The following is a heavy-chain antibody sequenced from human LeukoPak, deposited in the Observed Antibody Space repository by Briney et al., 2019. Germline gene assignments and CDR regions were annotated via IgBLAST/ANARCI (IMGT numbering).Heavy chain of an antibody. V-gene: IGHV3-23*01. CDR2: ISGGGDAT. D-gene: IGHD2-21*01. CDR3: AKSDCGAIGCKLLNY. CDR1: GFIFNNFA. Sequence: GGSLRLSCAASGFIFNNFAMSWVRQAPGKGLEWVAAISGGGDATKYADSVEGRFTISRDNSKNTLSLQMNSLRAEDTALYYCAKSDCGAIGCKLLNYWGQGTLVTVSS. J-gene: IGHJ4*02.